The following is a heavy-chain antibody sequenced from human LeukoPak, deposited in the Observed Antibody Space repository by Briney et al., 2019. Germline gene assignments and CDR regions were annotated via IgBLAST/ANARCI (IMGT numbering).Heavy chain of an antibody. V-gene: IGHV3-21*01. J-gene: IGHJ4*02. CDR1: GFTFSSYS. CDR3: ARWSNGGYYFDY. Sequence: GGSLRLSCAASGFTFSSYSMNWVRQAPGKGLEWVSSISSSSSYIYYADSVKGRFTISRDNAKNSLYLQMNSLRAEDTAVYYCARWSNGGYYFDYWGQGTLVTVSS. CDR2: ISSSSSYI. D-gene: IGHD3-3*01.